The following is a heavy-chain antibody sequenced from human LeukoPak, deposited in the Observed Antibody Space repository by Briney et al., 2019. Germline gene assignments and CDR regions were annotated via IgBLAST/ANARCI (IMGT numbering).Heavy chain of an antibody. CDR1: GFTFNRHA. D-gene: IGHD6-19*01. Sequence: PGGSLRLSCTASGFTFNRHAFNWVRQAPGKGLEWVSSIGGSGVSIFYADSVKGRFTISRDNGKNTVYLQMNSLRAEDTAIYYCSRRGGSNGWGEFDFWGQGTLVSVSS. CDR2: IGGSGVSI. J-gene: IGHJ4*02. V-gene: IGHV3-23*01. CDR3: SRRGGSNGWGEFDF.